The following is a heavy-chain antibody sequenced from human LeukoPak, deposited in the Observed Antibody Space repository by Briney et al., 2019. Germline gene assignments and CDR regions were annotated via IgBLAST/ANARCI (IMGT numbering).Heavy chain of an antibody. Sequence: PSETLSLTCTVSGGSISNNNYYWGWLRPPPGKGLEWIGNIHYSGSTYYNPSLKSRVTISVDTSKNQFSLNLSSVTAADTAVYYCATRRNSDFQGFDYWGQGTLVTVSS. CDR1: GGSISNNNYY. D-gene: IGHD3-3*01. CDR2: IHYSGST. CDR3: ATRRNSDFQGFDY. V-gene: IGHV4-39*01. J-gene: IGHJ4*02.